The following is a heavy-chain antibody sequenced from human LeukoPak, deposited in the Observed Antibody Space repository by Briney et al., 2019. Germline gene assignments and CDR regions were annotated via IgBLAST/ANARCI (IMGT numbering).Heavy chain of an antibody. CDR2: ISTSGSTI. CDR3: EAVAGTGAFDI. Sequence: LSGGSPRLSCAASGFTFSSYEMNWVRQAPGKGLEWVSYISTSGSTIYYADSVKGRFTISRDNAKNSLYLQMNGLRVEDTAVYYCEAVAGTGAFDIWGQGTMVTVSS. CDR1: GFTFSSYE. D-gene: IGHD6-19*01. V-gene: IGHV3-48*03. J-gene: IGHJ3*02.